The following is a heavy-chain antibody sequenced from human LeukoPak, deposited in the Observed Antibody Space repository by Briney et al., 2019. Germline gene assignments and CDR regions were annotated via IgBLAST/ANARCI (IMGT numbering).Heavy chain of an antibody. V-gene: IGHV1-18*01. CDR3: ARIACSSSCTYSGRRRLRGGSLDP. J-gene: IGHJ5*02. Sequence: ASVTVSCKASGYTFNTYGITWVRQAPGHGLEWMGLISSYNGNTSYAAKVQGRITVTKDTSASTAYLELRSLRSDDTAVYYCARIACSSSCTYSGRRRLRGGSLDPWGQGTLVTVSS. CDR1: GYTFNTYG. D-gene: IGHD2-2*01. CDR2: ISSYNGNT.